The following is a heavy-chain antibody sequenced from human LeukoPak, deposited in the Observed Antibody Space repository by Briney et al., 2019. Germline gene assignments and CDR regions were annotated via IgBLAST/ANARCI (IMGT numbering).Heavy chain of an antibody. CDR1: GGPISSYY. CDR2: IYTSGST. V-gene: IGHV4-4*07. J-gene: IGHJ3*02. D-gene: IGHD3-10*01. CDR3: ARSISGSYQLSDAFDI. Sequence: PSETLSLTCTVSGGPISSYYWSWIRQPAGKGLEWIGRIYTSGSTNYNPSLKSRVTMSVDTSKNQFSLKLSSVTAADTAVYYCARSISGSYQLSDAFDIWGQGTMVTVSS.